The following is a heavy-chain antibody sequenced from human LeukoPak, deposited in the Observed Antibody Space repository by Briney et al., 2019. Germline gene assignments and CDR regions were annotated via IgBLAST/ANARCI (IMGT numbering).Heavy chain of an antibody. CDR1: RFTFSTYD. V-gene: IGHV3-13*01. CDR2: IGTVGDT. CDR3: VRESNDFLTGYYDY. Sequence: GGSLRLSCAASRFTFSTYDFHWVRQATGKGLEWVSAIGTVGDTHYPGSVKGRFTISRENAKNSVFLQMDSLRAGDTAVYYCVRESNDFLTGYYDYWGQGILVTVSS. D-gene: IGHD3-9*01. J-gene: IGHJ4*02.